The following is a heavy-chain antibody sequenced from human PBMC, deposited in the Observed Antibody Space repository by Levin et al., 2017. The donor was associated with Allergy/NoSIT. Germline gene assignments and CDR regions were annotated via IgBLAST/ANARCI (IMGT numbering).Heavy chain of an antibody. J-gene: IGHJ4*02. CDR1: GFTFRIYS. D-gene: IGHD6-19*01. Sequence: LSLPCAGSGFTFRIYSMDWARQAPGKGLEWVAAISNDGTDKYYAESVRGRFTIFRDNSKNTLDLQMNSLREEDTAVYYCARDHSSGSGHFWGQGTLVTVAS. CDR2: ISNDGTDK. V-gene: IGHV3-30-3*01. CDR3: ARDHSSGSGHF.